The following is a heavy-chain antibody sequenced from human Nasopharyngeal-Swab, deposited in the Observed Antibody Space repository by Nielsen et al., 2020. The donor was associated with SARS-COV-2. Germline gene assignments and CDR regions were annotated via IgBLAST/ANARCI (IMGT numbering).Heavy chain of an antibody. D-gene: IGHD1-26*01. Sequence: GGSLRLSCKGSGYIFTSHWIGWVRQMPGKGLEWMGIIYPADSDSRYSLSFQGQVSISVDKSISTAYLQWNTLKASDTAIYYCVRRAFSASYCYFDYWGPGTLVTVSS. J-gene: IGHJ4*02. V-gene: IGHV5-51*01. CDR3: VRRAFSASYCYFDY. CDR2: IYPADSDS. CDR1: GYIFTSHW.